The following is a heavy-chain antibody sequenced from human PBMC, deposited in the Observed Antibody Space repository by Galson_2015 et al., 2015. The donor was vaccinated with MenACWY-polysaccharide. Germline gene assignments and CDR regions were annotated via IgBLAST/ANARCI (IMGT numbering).Heavy chain of an antibody. D-gene: IGHD6-19*01. Sequence: SVKVSCKASGYIFTNYAMHWVRQAPGQSFEWMGWISAGNGRTEYSQKFQGRVTITRDTSASIAYMEVSSLRSEDTAVYYCARDSENLDYWGQGTLVTVSS. CDR2: ISAGNGRT. CDR3: ARDSENLDY. CDR1: GYIFTNYA. J-gene: IGHJ4*02. V-gene: IGHV1-3*01.